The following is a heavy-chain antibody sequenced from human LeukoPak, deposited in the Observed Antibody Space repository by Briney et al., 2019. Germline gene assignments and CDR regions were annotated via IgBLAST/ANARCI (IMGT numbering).Heavy chain of an antibody. D-gene: IGHD2-21*01. CDR1: GFTFSTYF. J-gene: IGHJ3*02. CDR2: IVSDGSHT. CDR3: ARERQSTILQSVAFDI. Sequence: GGSLRLSCAASGFTFSTYFLHWVRPAPGKGLEWVADIVSDGSHTFYVKSVKGRFTISRDNSKNTLYLQMTSLRAKDPAVYFCARERQSTILQSVAFDIWGQGTMVTVSS. V-gene: IGHV3-30-3*01.